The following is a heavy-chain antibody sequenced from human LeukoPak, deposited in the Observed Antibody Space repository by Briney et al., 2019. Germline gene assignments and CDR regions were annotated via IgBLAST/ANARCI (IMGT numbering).Heavy chain of an antibody. CDR1: GGSFSGYY. CDR2: INHSGST. J-gene: IGHJ6*03. CDR3: ARGVAVAVHYYYYMDV. D-gene: IGHD6-19*01. Sequence: SETLSLTCAVYGGSFSGYYWSWIRQPPGKGLEWIGEINHSGSTNYNPSPKSRVTISVDTSKNQFSLKLSSVTAADTAVYYCARGVAVAVHYYYYMDVWGKGTTVTVSS. V-gene: IGHV4-34*01.